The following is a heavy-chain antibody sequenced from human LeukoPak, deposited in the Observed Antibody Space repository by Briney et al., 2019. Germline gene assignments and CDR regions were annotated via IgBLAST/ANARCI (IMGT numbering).Heavy chain of an antibody. D-gene: IGHD3-22*01. CDR3: ASFRYYYDSSGYTWFDY. CDR1: GYSISSGYY. CDR2: IYHSGST. Sequence: SETLSLTCTVSGYSISSGYYWSWIRQPPGKGLEWIGSIYHSGSTYYNPSLKSRVTISVDTSKNQFSLKLSSVTAADTAVYYSASFRYYYDSSGYTWFDYWGQGTLVTVSS. J-gene: IGHJ4*02. V-gene: IGHV4-38-2*02.